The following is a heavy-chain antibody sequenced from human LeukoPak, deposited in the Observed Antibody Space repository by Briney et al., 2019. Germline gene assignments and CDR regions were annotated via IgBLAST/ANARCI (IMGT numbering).Heavy chain of an antibody. CDR2: ISGSGGST. D-gene: IGHD3-3*01. Sequence: GGSLRLSCAASGFTFSSYAMSWVRQPPGKGLEWVSAISGSGGSTYYADSVKRRCTISIDNSKNTLYLQMNRLRAEDTAVYDCARDRGYDFRSGYYLDYWGQGTLVTVSS. CDR3: ARDRGYDFRSGYYLDY. J-gene: IGHJ4*02. CDR1: GFTFSSYA. V-gene: IGHV3-23*01.